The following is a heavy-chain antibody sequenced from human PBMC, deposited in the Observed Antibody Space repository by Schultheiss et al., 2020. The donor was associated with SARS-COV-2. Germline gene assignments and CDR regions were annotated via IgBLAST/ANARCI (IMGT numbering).Heavy chain of an antibody. D-gene: IGHD3-9*01. J-gene: IGHJ6*02. CDR2: IYHSGST. V-gene: IGHV4-4*02. CDR1: GGSISSSNW. CDR3: ARQGRASLRYNYYYYGMDV. Sequence: SETLSLTCAVSGGSISSSNWWSWVRQPPGEGLEWIGYIYHSGSTYYNPSLKSRVTISVDKSKNQFSLKLSSVTAADTAVYYCARQGRASLRYNYYYYGMDVWGQGTTVTVSS.